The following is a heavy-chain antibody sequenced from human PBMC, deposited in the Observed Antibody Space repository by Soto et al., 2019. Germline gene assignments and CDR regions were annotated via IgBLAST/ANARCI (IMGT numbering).Heavy chain of an antibody. J-gene: IGHJ2*01. CDR3: ARPSCGGDCYPWYFDL. Sequence: SETLSLTCTVSGGSISSSSYYWGWIRQPPGKGLEWIGSIYYSGSTYYNPSLKSRVTISVDTSKNQFSLKLSSVTAADTAVYYCARPSCGGDCYPWYFDLWGRGTLVTVSS. CDR1: GGSISSSSYY. D-gene: IGHD2-21*01. CDR2: IYYSGST. V-gene: IGHV4-39*01.